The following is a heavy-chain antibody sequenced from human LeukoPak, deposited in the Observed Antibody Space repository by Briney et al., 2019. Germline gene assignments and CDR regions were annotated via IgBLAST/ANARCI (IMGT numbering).Heavy chain of an antibody. CDR2: ITSSSTV. Sequence: TGGSLRLSCAASGFTFSSYAMSWVRQAPGKGLEWVSYITSSSTVYYADSVKGRFTISRDNAKSSVFLQMSSLRAEDTAVYYCARAPRDYGNFDYWGQGTLVTVSS. CDR3: ARAPRDYGNFDY. J-gene: IGHJ4*02. V-gene: IGHV3-48*01. D-gene: IGHD4-17*01. CDR1: GFTFSSYA.